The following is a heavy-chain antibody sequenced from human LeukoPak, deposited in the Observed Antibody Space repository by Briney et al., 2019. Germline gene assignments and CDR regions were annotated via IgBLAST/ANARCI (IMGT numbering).Heavy chain of an antibody. Sequence: GGTLRLSCAASGFTFRSYGMHWVRQAPGKGLEWVAVISYDGSNKYYADSVKGRFTISRDNSKDTLYLQMNSLRAEDTAVYYCAKDSMINYYDSSGSMTFDYWGQGTLVTVSS. CDR3: AKDSMINYYDSSGSMTFDY. CDR2: ISYDGSNK. V-gene: IGHV3-30*18. CDR1: GFTFRSYG. D-gene: IGHD3-22*01. J-gene: IGHJ4*02.